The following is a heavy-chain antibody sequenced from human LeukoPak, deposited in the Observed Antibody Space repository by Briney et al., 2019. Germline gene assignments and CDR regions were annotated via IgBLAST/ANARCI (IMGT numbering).Heavy chain of an antibody. CDR3: ARDLGDFDY. CDR1: GYTFTSYG. J-gene: IGHJ4*02. CDR2: INPNSGGT. D-gene: IGHD3-16*01. V-gene: IGHV1-2*02. Sequence: GASVKVSCKASGYTFTSYGISWVRQAPGQGLEWMGWINPNSGGTNYAQKFQGRVTMTRDTSISTAYMELSRLRSDDTAVYYCARDLGDFDYWGQGTLVTVSS.